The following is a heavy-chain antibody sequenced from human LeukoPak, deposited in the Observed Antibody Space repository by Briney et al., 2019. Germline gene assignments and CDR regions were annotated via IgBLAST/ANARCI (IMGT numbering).Heavy chain of an antibody. CDR3: ARHFNYYGSGSVDY. Sequence: SETLSLTCAVYVESFSGYYWTWIRQPPGKGLEWIGQINHRGSTTYNPSLKSRVTISVDTSKNQFSLKLSSVTAADTAVYYCARHFNYYGSGSVDYWGQGTLVTVSS. J-gene: IGHJ4*02. CDR2: INHRGST. CDR1: VESFSGYY. D-gene: IGHD3-10*01. V-gene: IGHV4-34*01.